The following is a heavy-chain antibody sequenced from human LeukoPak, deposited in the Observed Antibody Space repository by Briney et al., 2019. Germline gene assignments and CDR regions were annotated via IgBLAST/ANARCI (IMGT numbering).Heavy chain of an antibody. D-gene: IGHD6-13*01. J-gene: IGHJ4*02. CDR1: GFTFSSYG. Sequence: GRSLRLSCAASGFTFSSYGMHWVRQAPGKGPEWVAVIWYDGSNKYYADSVKGRFTISRDNSKNTLYLQMNSLRAEDTAVYYCARDAAGPPGGYWGQGTLVTVSS. CDR2: IWYDGSNK. CDR3: ARDAAGPPGGY. V-gene: IGHV3-33*01.